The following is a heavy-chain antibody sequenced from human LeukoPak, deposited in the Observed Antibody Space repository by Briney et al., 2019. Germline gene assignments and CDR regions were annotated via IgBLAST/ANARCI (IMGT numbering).Heavy chain of an antibody. CDR3: ARHLPDILTGYYYYYYYMDV. V-gene: IGHV4-39*01. Sequence: PSETLSLTCTVSGGSISSSSYYWGWIRQPPGKGLEWIGSIYYSGSTYYNPSLKSRVTISVDTSKNQFSLKLSSVTAADTAVYYCARHLPDILTGYYYYYYYMDVWGKGTTVTVSS. D-gene: IGHD3-9*01. CDR2: IYYSGST. CDR1: GGSISSSSYY. J-gene: IGHJ6*03.